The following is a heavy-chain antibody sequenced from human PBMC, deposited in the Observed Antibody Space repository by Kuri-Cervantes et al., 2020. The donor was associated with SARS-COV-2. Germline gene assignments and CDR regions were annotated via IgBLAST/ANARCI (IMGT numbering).Heavy chain of an antibody. CDR3: AREPYYYDSSGYNPSTNDAFDI. CDR2: ISAYNGNT. D-gene: IGHD3-22*01. J-gene: IGHJ3*02. Sequence: ASVKVSCKASGYTFTSYGISWVRQAPGQGLEWMGWISAYNGNTNYAQKLQGRVTMTTDTSTSTAYMELSSLRSEDTAVYYCAREPYYYDSSGYNPSTNDAFDIWGQGTTVTVSS. CDR1: GYTFTSYG. V-gene: IGHV1-18*01.